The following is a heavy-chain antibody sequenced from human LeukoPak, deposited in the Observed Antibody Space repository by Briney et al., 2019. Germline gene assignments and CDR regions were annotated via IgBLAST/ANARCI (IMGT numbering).Heavy chain of an antibody. D-gene: IGHD6-13*01. CDR2: ISYSGTT. J-gene: IGHJ4*02. V-gene: IGHV4-39*01. CDR1: DVSISSGLYY. CDR3: ARHSSSWYYFDY. Sequence: SETLSLTCSVSDVSISSGLYYWGWIRQSAGRGLEWIGSISYSGTTFYTPSLKSRGTISVDTSKNQFSMKLKSLTATDTAIYYCARHSSSWYYFDYWAQGILVTVSS.